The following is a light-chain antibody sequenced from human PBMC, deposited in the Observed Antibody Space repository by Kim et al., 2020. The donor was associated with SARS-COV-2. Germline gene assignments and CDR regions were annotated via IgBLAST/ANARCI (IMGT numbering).Light chain of an antibody. Sequence: QSVVTQTPSVSAAPRHKVTISCSGSRSNIGNNPVSWYQQFPGTAPRLITYDNDKRPSGIPDRFSSSKSGTSATLGITGLRTGDEADYYCATWDSSLSAGVFGGGTQVTVL. CDR3: ATWDSSLSAGV. CDR1: RSNIGNNP. CDR2: DND. J-gene: IGLJ3*02. V-gene: IGLV1-51*01.